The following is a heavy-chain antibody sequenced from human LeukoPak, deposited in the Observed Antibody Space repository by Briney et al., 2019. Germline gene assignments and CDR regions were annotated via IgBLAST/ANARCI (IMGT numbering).Heavy chain of an antibody. V-gene: IGHV3-21*01. Sequence: GGSLRLSCAASGFTFSSYSMNWVRQAPGKGLEWVSSISSSSSYIYYADSVKGRFTISRDNAKNSLYLQMNSLRAEDTAVYYCARVFEWELSPFDYWGQGTLVTVSS. CDR2: ISSSSSYI. J-gene: IGHJ4*02. CDR3: ARVFEWELSPFDY. CDR1: GFTFSSYS. D-gene: IGHD1-26*01.